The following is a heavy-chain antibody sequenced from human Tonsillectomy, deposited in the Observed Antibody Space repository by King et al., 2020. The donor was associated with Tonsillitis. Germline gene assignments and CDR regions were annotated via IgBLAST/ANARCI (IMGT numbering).Heavy chain of an antibody. Sequence: VQLVESGGGLVKPGGSLRLSCAASGFTFSSYSMNWVRQAPGKGLEWVSSISSSSSYIYYADSVKGRFTISRDNAKNSLYLQMNSLRAEDTAVYYCARGSPGAEWFDPWGQGTLVTVSS. D-gene: IGHD1-26*01. J-gene: IGHJ5*02. CDR1: GFTFSSYS. CDR2: ISSSSSYI. V-gene: IGHV3-21*01. CDR3: ARGSPGAEWFDP.